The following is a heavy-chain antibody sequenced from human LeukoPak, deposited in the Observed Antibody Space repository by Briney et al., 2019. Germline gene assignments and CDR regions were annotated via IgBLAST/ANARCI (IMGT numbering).Heavy chain of an antibody. CDR2: INPSGGST. J-gene: IGHJ6*02. CDR1: GYTFTSYY. CDR3: ARNLDSNYANYYYGMDV. D-gene: IGHD4-11*01. V-gene: IGHV1-46*01. Sequence: ASVKVSCKASGYTFTSYYMHWVRQAPGQGLEWMGIINPSGGSTSYAQKFQGRVTMTRDTSTSTVYMELSSLRSEDTAVYYCARNLDSNYANYYYGMDVWGQGTTVTVSS.